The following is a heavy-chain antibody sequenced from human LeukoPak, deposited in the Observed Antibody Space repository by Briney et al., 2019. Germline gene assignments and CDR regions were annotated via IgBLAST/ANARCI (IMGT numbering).Heavy chain of an antibody. V-gene: IGHV4-31*03. J-gene: IGHJ2*01. CDR2: IYYNGDT. Sequence: SETPSLTCTVSGGSISSGGYYWSWIRQQPGRGLEWIGYIYYNGDTFHNPSLKSRLTISVGTSKNQFSLNLTSVTAADTAVYYCVRRDPYWFFDVWGRGTLVTVSS. CDR1: GGSISSGGYY. CDR3: VRRDPYWFFDV.